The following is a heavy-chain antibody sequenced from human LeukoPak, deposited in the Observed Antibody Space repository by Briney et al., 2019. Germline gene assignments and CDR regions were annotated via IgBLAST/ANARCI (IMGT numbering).Heavy chain of an antibody. Sequence: SETLSLTCTVSGGSISSHYWSRIRQPPGKGLEWIGYIYYSGSTNYNPSLKSRVTISVDTSKNQFSLELSSVTAADTAVYYCARLLLTNWFDPWGQGTLVTVSS. D-gene: IGHD2-15*01. CDR3: ARLLLTNWFDP. V-gene: IGHV4-59*11. CDR2: IYYSGST. J-gene: IGHJ5*02. CDR1: GGSISSHY.